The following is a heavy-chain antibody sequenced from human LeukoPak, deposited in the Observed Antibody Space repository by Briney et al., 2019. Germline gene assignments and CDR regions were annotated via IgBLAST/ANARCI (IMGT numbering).Heavy chain of an antibody. J-gene: IGHJ3*02. CDR3: ARGGYYDSSGSRDAFDI. CDR1: GGSISSGSYF. Sequence: SETLSLTCTVSGGSISSGSYFWNWIRQPAGKGLEWIGRIYTSGSTDYTPSLKSRVTISLDTSKSQFSLKLSSVTAADTAVYYCARGGYYDSSGSRDAFDIWGQGTMVTVSS. V-gene: IGHV4-61*02. D-gene: IGHD3-22*01. CDR2: IYTSGST.